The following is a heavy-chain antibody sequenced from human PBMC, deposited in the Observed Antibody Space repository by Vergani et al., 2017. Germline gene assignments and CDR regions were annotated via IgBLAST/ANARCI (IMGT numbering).Heavy chain of an antibody. J-gene: IGHJ3*02. CDR1: GGTFSSYA. CDR2: IIPILGIA. CDR3: AREDSDYAQGAFDI. D-gene: IGHD5-12*01. V-gene: IGHV1-69*04. Sequence: QVQLVQSGAEVKQPGSSVKVSCKASGGTFSSYAISWVRQAPGQGLEWMGRIIPILGIANYAKKFQGRVTITADKSTSTAYMKLSSLRSEDTAVYYCAREDSDYAQGAFDIWGQGTMVTVSS.